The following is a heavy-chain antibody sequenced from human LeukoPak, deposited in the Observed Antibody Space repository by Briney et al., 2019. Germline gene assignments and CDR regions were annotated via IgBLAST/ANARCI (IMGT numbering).Heavy chain of an antibody. D-gene: IGHD2-15*01. V-gene: IGHV1-46*01. CDR2: INPSGGST. Sequence: ASVKVSCKASGYTFTSYYMHWVRQAPGQGLEWMGIINPSGGSTSYAQKFQGRVTMTRDTSTSTVCMELSSLRSEDTAVYYCARGYCSGGSCYFFQHWGQGTLVTVSS. J-gene: IGHJ1*01. CDR3: ARGYCSGGSCYFFQH. CDR1: GYTFTSYY.